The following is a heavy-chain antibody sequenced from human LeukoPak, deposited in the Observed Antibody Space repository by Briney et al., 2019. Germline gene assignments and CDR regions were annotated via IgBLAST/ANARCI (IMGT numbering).Heavy chain of an antibody. D-gene: IGHD2-8*01. CDR3: VRANYFDY. Sequence: GGSLRLSCAASGFTFSSYWMHWVRQAPGKGLVWVSRINNDGSITNYADSVEGRFTISRDNAKNTLFLQMNSLRAEDTAVYYCVRANYFDYWGQGTLATVSS. CDR2: INNDGSIT. CDR1: GFTFSSYW. J-gene: IGHJ4*02. V-gene: IGHV3-74*01.